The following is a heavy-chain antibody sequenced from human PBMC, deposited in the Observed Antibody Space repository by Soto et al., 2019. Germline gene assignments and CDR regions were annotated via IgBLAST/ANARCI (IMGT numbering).Heavy chain of an antibody. CDR1: GGSISNFY. V-gene: IGHV4-59*12. Sequence: QVQLRESGPGLVKPPETLSLTCTVSGGSISNFYWSWIRQPPGKGLEWIGYVDYSGTANYNPSLKSRVSMSVDTSKNQLSLKVTSVTAADTAMYYCARADTAMTTPFDYWGQGTLVTVSS. CDR3: ARADTAMTTPFDY. J-gene: IGHJ4*02. CDR2: VDYSGTA. D-gene: IGHD5-18*01.